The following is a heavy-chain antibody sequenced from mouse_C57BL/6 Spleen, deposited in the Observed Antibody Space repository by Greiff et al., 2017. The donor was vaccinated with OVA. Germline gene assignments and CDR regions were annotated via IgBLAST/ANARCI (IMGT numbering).Heavy chain of an antibody. J-gene: IGHJ1*03. D-gene: IGHD4-1*01. Sequence: VQLVESGAELARPGASVKLSCKASGYTFTSYGISWVKQRTGQGLEWIGEIYPRSGNTYYNEKFKGKATLTADKSSSTAYMELRSLTSEDSAVYFCARRTGTGYFDVWGTGTTVTVSS. V-gene: IGHV1-81*01. CDR1: GYTFTSYG. CDR2: IYPRSGNT. CDR3: ARRTGTGYFDV.